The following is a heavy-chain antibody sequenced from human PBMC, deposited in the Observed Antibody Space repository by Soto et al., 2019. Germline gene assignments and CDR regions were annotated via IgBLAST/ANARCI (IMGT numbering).Heavy chain of an antibody. CDR2: IYPGDSDA. J-gene: IGHJ4*02. CDR3: ARQGLNLAPPDT. Sequence: PGESLKISCKGSGYSFTNYWIGWVRQMPGKGLEWMGIIYPGDSDARYSPSFQGQVTISADKSISTAYLQWSTLRASDTAMYYCARQGLNLAPPDTWGQGTLVTVSS. D-gene: IGHD3-22*01. CDR1: GYSFTNYW. V-gene: IGHV5-51*01.